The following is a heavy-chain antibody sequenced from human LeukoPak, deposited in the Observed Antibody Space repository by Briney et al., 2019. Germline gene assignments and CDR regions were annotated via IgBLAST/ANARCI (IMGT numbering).Heavy chain of an antibody. CDR3: ARDSKGYCSSTSCYTHWFDP. D-gene: IGHD2-2*02. V-gene: IGHV3-21*01. CDR2: ISRSSSSI. J-gene: IGHJ5*02. Sequence: GGSLRLSCAASGFTFSSYSMNWVRQAPGKGLEWVSSISRSSSSIYYTDSVKGRFTISRDNAENSLYLQMNSLRAEDTAVYYCARDSKGYCSSTSCYTHWFDPWGQGTLVTVSS. CDR1: GFTFSSYS.